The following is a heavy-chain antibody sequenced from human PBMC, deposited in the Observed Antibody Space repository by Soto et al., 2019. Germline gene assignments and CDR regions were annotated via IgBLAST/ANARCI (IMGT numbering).Heavy chain of an antibody. Sequence: EVQLLESGGGLVQPGGSLRLSCEGSGFTFRSYAMSWVRQVPGKGLEWVSAIGNSGTRTYYVDFVKGRFTISRDNSKNTLFLQMNGMRVEDTAVYYCAKDPGSSAWYPGYNYYYYMDVWGKGTTVIVSS. J-gene: IGHJ6*03. D-gene: IGHD6-19*01. CDR3: AKDPGSSAWYPGYNYYYYMDV. CDR1: GFTFRSYA. CDR2: IGNSGTRT. V-gene: IGHV3-23*01.